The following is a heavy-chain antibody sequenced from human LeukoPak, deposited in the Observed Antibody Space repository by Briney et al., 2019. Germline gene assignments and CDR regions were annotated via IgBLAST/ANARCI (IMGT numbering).Heavy chain of an antibody. CDR2: IYYSGST. V-gene: IGHV4-30-4*01. CDR1: GGSISSGDYY. D-gene: IGHD1-26*01. CDR3: ARVYSGSYSSYFDY. Sequence: SETLSLTCTVSGGSISSGDYYWSWIRQPPGKGLEWIGYIYYSGSTHYNQSLKSRLTISVDTSKNQFSLRLSSVTAADTAVYYCARVYSGSYSSYFDYWGQGTLVTVSS. J-gene: IGHJ4*02.